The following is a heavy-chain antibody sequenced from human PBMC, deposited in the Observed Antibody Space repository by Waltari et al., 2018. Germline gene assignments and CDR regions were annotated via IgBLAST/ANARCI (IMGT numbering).Heavy chain of an antibody. Sequence: QVQLVQSGAEVKKPGSSVKVSCKASGGTFSSYTISWVRQAPGQGLEWMGRISPILGIANYAQKFQGRVTITADKSTSTAYMELSSLRSEDTAVYYCAREGDSSGSRVHDAFDIWGQGTMVTVSS. CDR1: GGTFSSYT. D-gene: IGHD3-22*01. J-gene: IGHJ3*02. CDR3: AREGDSSGSRVHDAFDI. CDR2: ISPILGIA. V-gene: IGHV1-69*08.